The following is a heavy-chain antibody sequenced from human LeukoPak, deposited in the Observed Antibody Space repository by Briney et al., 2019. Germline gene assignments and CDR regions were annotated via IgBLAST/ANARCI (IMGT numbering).Heavy chain of an antibody. CDR2: ISAEGDIQ. CDR1: GFRFSSYD. Sequence: GRSQRLSCAATGFRFSSYDMHWVRQAPGRGLEWVAAISAEGDIQIYLDSVMGRFTISRDNSKSTLYLQMNSLRIEDTGFYYCTRDMIRGVPDYIDYWGQGTLVTVSS. V-gene: IGHV3-30-3*01. J-gene: IGHJ4*02. CDR3: TRDMIRGVPDYIDY. D-gene: IGHD3-10*01.